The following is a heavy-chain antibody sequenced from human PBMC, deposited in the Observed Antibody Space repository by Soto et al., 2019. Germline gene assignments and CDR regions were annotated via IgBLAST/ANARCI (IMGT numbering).Heavy chain of an antibody. Sequence: GGSLRLSCAASGFTFSSYGMHWVRQAPGKGLEWVAVISYDGSNKYYADSVKGRFTISRGNSKNTLYLQMNSLRAEDTAVYYCAKDWSCSGGSCYRPDYYYYYGMDVWGQGTTVTVSS. CDR2: ISYDGSNK. V-gene: IGHV3-30*18. CDR1: GFTFSSYG. CDR3: AKDWSCSGGSCYRPDYYYYYGMDV. D-gene: IGHD2-15*01. J-gene: IGHJ6*02.